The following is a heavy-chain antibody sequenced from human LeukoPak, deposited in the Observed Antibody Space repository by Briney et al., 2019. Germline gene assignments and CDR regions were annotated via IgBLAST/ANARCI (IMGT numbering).Heavy chain of an antibody. CDR2: INANSGTT. V-gene: IGHV3-23*01. Sequence: GGSLRLSCTASGFAFSVYAMSWLRQPPGKGLEWVSTINANSGTTSYAASVRGRFTISRDNSKNTLYLQLTTLRADDTATYYCAKPISGGLAVTADWFHPWGQGTLVVVSS. D-gene: IGHD6-19*01. CDR3: AKPISGGLAVTADWFHP. J-gene: IGHJ5*01. CDR1: GFAFSVYA.